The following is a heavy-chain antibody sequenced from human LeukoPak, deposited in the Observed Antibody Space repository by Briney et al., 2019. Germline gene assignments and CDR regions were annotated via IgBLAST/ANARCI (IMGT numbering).Heavy chain of an antibody. CDR1: GFTFGDYA. CDR2: IRSKAYGGTT. CDR3: TRGNTRFAYQLFGYYYMDV. D-gene: IGHD2-2*01. J-gene: IGHJ6*03. V-gene: IGHV3-49*04. Sequence: PGGSLRLSCAASGFTFGDYAMSWVRQAPGKGLEWVGFIRSKAYGGTTEYAASVKGRFTISRDDSKSIAYLQMNSLKTEDTAVYYCTRGNTRFAYQLFGYYYMDVWGKGTTVTVSS.